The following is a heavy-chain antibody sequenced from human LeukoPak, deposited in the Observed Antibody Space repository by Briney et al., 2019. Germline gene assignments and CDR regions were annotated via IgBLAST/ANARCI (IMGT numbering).Heavy chain of an antibody. CDR1: GYTFTGYY. V-gene: IGHV1-2*02. J-gene: IGHJ4*02. Sequence: ASVKVSCKASGYTFTGYYMHWVRQAPGQGLEWMGWVNPNSGGTNYAQKFQGRVTMTRDTSISTAYMALSRLRSDDTAVYYCARVEVDIVATWIGYWGQGTLVTVSS. CDR3: ARVEVDIVATWIGY. CDR2: VNPNSGGT. D-gene: IGHD5-12*01.